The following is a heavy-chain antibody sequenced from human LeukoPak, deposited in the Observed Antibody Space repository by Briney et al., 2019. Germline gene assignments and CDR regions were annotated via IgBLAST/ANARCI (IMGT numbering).Heavy chain of an antibody. Sequence: GASVKVSCKASGGTFSSYAISWVRQAPGQGLEWMGRIIPILGIANYAQKFQGRVTITADKSTSTAYMELSSLRSEDTAVYYCARDYYDSSGYPGDWFDPWGQGTLVTVSS. V-gene: IGHV1-69*04. CDR3: ARDYYDSSGYPGDWFDP. J-gene: IGHJ5*02. D-gene: IGHD3-22*01. CDR2: IIPILGIA. CDR1: GGTFSSYA.